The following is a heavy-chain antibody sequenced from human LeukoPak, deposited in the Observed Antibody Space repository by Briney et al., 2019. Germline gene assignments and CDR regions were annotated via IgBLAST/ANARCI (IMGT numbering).Heavy chain of an antibody. Sequence: PTGGSLRLSCAASGFTFSSYAMSWVRQAPGKGLKWVSAISGSGGSTYYADSVKGRLTISRDNPKNTLYLQMNSLRAEDTAVYYCAKAGAAVPTRGYNWFDPWGQGTLVTVSS. D-gene: IGHD4-17*01. J-gene: IGHJ5*02. CDR2: ISGSGGST. CDR1: GFTFSSYA. CDR3: AKAGAAVPTRGYNWFDP. V-gene: IGHV3-23*01.